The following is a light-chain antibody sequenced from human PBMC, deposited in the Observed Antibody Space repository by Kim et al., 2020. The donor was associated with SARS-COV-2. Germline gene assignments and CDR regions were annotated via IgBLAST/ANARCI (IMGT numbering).Light chain of an antibody. CDR1: QSVSGN. V-gene: IGKV3-15*01. J-gene: IGKJ1*01. CDR3: QQYNNWPPWT. CDR2: GTS. Sequence: CPRARAALSCRASQSVSGNLAWYQQKPGQAPRLLIYGTSTRATGIPARFSGSGSGTEFTLTISSLQSEDFAVYYCQQYNNWPPWTFGQGTKVDIK.